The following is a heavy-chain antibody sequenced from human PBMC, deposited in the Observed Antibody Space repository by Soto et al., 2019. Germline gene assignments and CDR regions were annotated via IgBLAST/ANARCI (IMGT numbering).Heavy chain of an antibody. J-gene: IGHJ4*02. D-gene: IGHD2-8*01. CDR2: INPNSGGT. CDR1: GYTFTGYY. Sequence: ASVKVSCKASGYTFTGYYMHWVRQAPGQGLEWMGWINPNSGGTNYAQKFQGWVTMTRDTSISTAYMELSRLRSDDTAVYYCARGGDVLMVYAIQADYWGQGTLVTVSS. V-gene: IGHV1-2*04. CDR3: ARGGDVLMVYAIQADY.